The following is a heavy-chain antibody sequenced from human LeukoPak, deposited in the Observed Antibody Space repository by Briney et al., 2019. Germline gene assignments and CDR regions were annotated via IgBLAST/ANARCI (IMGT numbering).Heavy chain of an antibody. CDR2: MNPNSGNT. Sequence: RASVKVSCKASGYTFTSYDINWVRQATGQGLEWMGWMNPNSGNTGFAQKFQGRITMTRNTSMSTAYMELSSLRSEDTAVYYCARVLAPPRVDYYDSSAYFDDAFDIWGQGTLVTVSS. CDR3: ARVLAPPRVDYYDSSAYFDDAFDI. CDR1: GYTFTSYD. J-gene: IGHJ3*02. D-gene: IGHD3-22*01. V-gene: IGHV1-8*01.